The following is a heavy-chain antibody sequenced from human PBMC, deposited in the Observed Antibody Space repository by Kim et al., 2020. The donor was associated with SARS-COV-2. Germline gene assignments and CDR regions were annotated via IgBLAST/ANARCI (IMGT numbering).Heavy chain of an antibody. CDR2: IYYSGST. CDR1: GGSISSYY. J-gene: IGHJ6*02. V-gene: IGHV4-59*01. D-gene: IGHD3-10*01. Sequence: SETLSLTCTVSGGSISSYYWSWIRQPPGKGLEWIGYIYYSGSTNYNPSLKSRVTISVDTSKNQFSLTLSSVTAADTAVYYCARDLRFGELYYGMDVWGQGTTVTVSS. CDR3: ARDLRFGELYYGMDV.